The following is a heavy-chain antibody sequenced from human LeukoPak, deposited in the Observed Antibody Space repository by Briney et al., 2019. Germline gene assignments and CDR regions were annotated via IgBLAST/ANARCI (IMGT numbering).Heavy chain of an antibody. CDR2: ISGSGGST. CDR3: AKNVFSENYSNYVFDY. V-gene: IGHV3-23*01. CDR1: GFTFSSYA. D-gene: IGHD4-11*01. Sequence: PGGSLRLSCAASGFTFSSYAMHWVRQAPGKGLEWVSAISGSGGSTYYADSVKGRFTISRDNSKNTLYLQMNSLRAEDTAVYYCAKNVFSENYSNYVFDYWGQGTLVTVSS. J-gene: IGHJ4*02.